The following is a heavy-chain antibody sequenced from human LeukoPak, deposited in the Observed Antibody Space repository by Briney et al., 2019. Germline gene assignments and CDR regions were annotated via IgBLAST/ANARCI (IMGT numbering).Heavy chain of an antibody. Sequence: SETLSLTCTVSGGSISSYYWSWIRQPPGKGLEWIGYIYYSGSTNYNPSLESRVTISVDTSTNQFSLKLSSVTAADTAVYYCARDRDSYVYDYWGQGTLVTVSS. CDR3: ARDRDSYVYDY. CDR1: GGSISSYY. J-gene: IGHJ4*02. D-gene: IGHD5-18*01. V-gene: IGHV4-59*01. CDR2: IYYSGST.